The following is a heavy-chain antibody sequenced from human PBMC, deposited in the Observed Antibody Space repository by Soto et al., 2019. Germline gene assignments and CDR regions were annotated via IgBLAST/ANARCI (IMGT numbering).Heavy chain of an antibody. J-gene: IGHJ4*02. CDR1: GFTFSSYA. V-gene: IGHV3-30-3*01. Sequence: QVQLVESGGGVVQPGRSLRLSCAASGFTFSSYAMHWVRQAPGKGLEWVAVISYDGSNKYYADSVKGRFTISRDNAKNSLYLQMNSRRDGETAVYYCARDPYSSGPLWGQGTLFTVSS. CDR3: ARDPYSSGPL. CDR2: ISYDGSNK. D-gene: IGHD6-19*01.